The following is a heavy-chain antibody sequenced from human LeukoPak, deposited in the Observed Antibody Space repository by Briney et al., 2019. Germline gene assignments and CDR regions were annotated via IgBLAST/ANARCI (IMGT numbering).Heavy chain of an antibody. J-gene: IGHJ4*02. D-gene: IGHD2-15*01. V-gene: IGHV4-34*01. CDR1: GGSFSGYY. Sequence: SETLSLTCAVYGGSFSGYYWSWIRQPPGKGLEWSGEINHSGGTNYNPSLKSRVTISVDTSKNQFSLKLSSVTAADTAVYYCARGHGWYCSGGSCYFDYWGQGTLVTVSS. CDR2: INHSGGT. CDR3: ARGHGWYCSGGSCYFDY.